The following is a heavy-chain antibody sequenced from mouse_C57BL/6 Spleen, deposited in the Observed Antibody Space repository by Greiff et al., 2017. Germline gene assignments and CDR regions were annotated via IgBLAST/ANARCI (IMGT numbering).Heavy chain of an antibody. CDR2: IYPGDGDT. J-gene: IGHJ1*03. D-gene: IGHD1-1*01. CDR1: GYAFSSYW. CDR3: ARHYGSRSYWYFDV. V-gene: IGHV1-80*01. Sequence: QVQLKESGAELVKPGASVKISCKASGYAFSSYWMNWVKQRPGKGLEWIGQIYPGDGDTTYNGKFKGKATLTADKSSSTAYMQLSSLTSEDSAVYFCARHYGSRSYWYFDVWGTGTTVTVSS.